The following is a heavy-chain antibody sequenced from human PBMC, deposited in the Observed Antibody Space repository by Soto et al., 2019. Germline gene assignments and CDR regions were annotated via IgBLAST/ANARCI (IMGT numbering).Heavy chain of an antibody. V-gene: IGHV1-18*01. Sequence: QVQLVQSGAEVKKPGASVKVSCKASGYTFTSYGISWVRQAPGQGLEWMGWISAYNGDTNYAQKLQGRVPMTTYTSTSTAYMELMSLRSDDTAVYDYARVATRSGYYYYGMDIWGQVTMVTVSS. J-gene: IGHJ6*02. CDR1: GYTFTSYG. D-gene: IGHD5-12*01. CDR2: ISAYNGDT. CDR3: ARVATRSGYYYYGMDI.